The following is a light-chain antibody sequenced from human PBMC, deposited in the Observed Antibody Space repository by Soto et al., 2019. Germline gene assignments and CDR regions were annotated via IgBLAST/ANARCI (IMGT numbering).Light chain of an antibody. CDR3: QQYGSSPRT. CDR1: QSVSSSC. V-gene: IGKV3-20*01. J-gene: IGKJ1*01. CDR2: GAS. Sequence: EIVLTQSPGTLSLSPGERATLSCRASQSVSSSCLAWYQRKPGQAPRLLIYGASSRATGIPDRFSGSGSGTDFTLTISRLEPEDFAVYYCQQYGSSPRTFGQGTKVDIK.